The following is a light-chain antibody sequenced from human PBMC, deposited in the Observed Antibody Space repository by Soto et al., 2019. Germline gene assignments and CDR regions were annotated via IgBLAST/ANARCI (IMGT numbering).Light chain of an antibody. CDR1: QTVRNNY. CDR2: GAS. V-gene: IGKV3-20*01. J-gene: IGKJ1*01. Sequence: EFVLTQSPGTLSLSPGERATLSCRASQTVRNNYLAWYHQVPGQAPRLLIHGASNRATGIPDRFNGSGSGTDFTLTISRLEPEDSAVYYCQQYDTLPRTFGQGTKVDIK. CDR3: QQYDTLPRT.